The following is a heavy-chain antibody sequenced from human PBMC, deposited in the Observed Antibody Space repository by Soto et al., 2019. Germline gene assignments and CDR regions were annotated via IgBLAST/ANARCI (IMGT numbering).Heavy chain of an antibody. Sequence: EEQVLESGGGLVQPGGSLRLSCAVSGFTFSNYAMTWVRQAPGQGLEWVSAITDSGVADYAESVRGRFTISRDNSKNTLYLHISSLRVEDTAMYYCARHKRGLADAFGVWGQGTAVIVSS. CDR2: ITDSGVA. J-gene: IGHJ3*01. D-gene: IGHD3-10*01. CDR1: GFTFSNYA. CDR3: ARHKRGLADAFGV. V-gene: IGHV3-23*01.